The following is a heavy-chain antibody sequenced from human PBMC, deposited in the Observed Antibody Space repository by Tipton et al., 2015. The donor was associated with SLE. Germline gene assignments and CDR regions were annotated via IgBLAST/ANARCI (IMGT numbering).Heavy chain of an antibody. CDR3: AREGRSGYYLDY. J-gene: IGHJ4*02. CDR2: ISSSSSYI. CDR1: GFTFSSYA. Sequence: SLRLSCAASGFTFSSYAMSWVRQAPGKGLEWVSSISSSSSYIYYADSVKGRFTISRDNAKNSLYLQMNSLRAEDTAVYYCAREGRSGYYLDYWGQGTLVTVPS. D-gene: IGHD3-3*01. V-gene: IGHV3-21*01.